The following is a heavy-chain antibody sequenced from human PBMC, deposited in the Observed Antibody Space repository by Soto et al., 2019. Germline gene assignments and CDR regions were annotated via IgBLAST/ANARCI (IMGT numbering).Heavy chain of an antibody. CDR2: IYYSGST. CDR3: ARCKHAAADLFDY. D-gene: IGHD6-13*01. Sequence: SETLSLTCTVSGGSISSSSYYWGWIRQPPGKGLEWIGSIYYSGSTYYNPSLKSRVTISVDTSKNQFSLKLSSVTAAETAVYYGARCKHAAADLFDYWGQGTLVTVSS. J-gene: IGHJ4*02. V-gene: IGHV4-39*01. CDR1: GGSISSSSYY.